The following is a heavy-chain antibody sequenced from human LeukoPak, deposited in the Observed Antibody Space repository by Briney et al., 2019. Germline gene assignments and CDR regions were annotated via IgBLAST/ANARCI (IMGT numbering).Heavy chain of an antibody. CDR2: IYYSGYT. Sequence: PSETLSLTCAVSGGSISSYYWSWIRQPPGKGLEWIGCIYYSGYTNYKSSLKSRVTISVDTSKNQFSLKLSSVTAADTAVYYCARTTMVRGTYYMDVWGKGTTVTVSS. D-gene: IGHD3-10*01. CDR3: ARTTMVRGTYYMDV. CDR1: GGSISSYY. V-gene: IGHV4-59*01. J-gene: IGHJ6*03.